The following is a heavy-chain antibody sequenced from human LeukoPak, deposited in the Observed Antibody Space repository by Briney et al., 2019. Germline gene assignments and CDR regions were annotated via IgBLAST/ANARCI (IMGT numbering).Heavy chain of an antibody. J-gene: IGHJ1*01. D-gene: IGHD3-22*01. V-gene: IGHV3-30*03. Sequence: QTGGSLRLSCAASGFTFSSYGMHWVRQAPGKGLEWVAVISYDGSNKYYADSVKGRFTISRDNSKNTLYLQMNSLRTEDTAVYYCASRYDSSGYYDQAEYFQHWGQGTLVTVSS. CDR3: ASRYDSSGYYDQAEYFQH. CDR1: GFTFSSYG. CDR2: ISYDGSNK.